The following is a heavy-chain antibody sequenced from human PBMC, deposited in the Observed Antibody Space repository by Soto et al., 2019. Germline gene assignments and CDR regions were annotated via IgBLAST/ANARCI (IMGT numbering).Heavy chain of an antibody. V-gene: IGHV4-39*01. CDR1: GGSVSSGSTY. D-gene: IGHD3-10*01. CDR2: IYYSGST. J-gene: IGHJ6*02. Sequence: PSETLSLTCSVSGGSVSSGSTYWGWIRQPPGKGLEWIGSIYYSGSTYYNPSLKSRVTISVDTSKNQFSLKLSSVTAADTAVYYCARLNRRFGERYGMDVWGQGTTVTVSS. CDR3: ARLNRRFGERYGMDV.